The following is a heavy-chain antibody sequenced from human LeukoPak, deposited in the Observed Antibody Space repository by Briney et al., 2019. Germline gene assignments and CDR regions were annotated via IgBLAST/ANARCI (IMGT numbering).Heavy chain of an antibody. V-gene: IGHV4-34*01. Sequence: PSETLSLTCAVYGGSFSGYYWGWIRQPPGKGLEWIGEINHSGSTNYNPSLKSRVTISVDTSKNQFSLKLSSVTAADTAVYYCARERRHYDYVWGSYSAFDPWGQGTLVTVSS. J-gene: IGHJ5*02. D-gene: IGHD3-16*01. CDR2: INHSGST. CDR1: GGSFSGYY. CDR3: ARERRHYDYVWGSYSAFDP.